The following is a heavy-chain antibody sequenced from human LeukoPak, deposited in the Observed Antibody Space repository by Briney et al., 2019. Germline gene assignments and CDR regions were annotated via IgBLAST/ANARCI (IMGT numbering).Heavy chain of an antibody. CDR3: GSVKYSGYDYYFDY. J-gene: IGHJ4*02. D-gene: IGHD5-12*01. Sequence: SETLSLTCAVSGGSISSSNWWSWVRQPPGKGLEWIGEIYHSGSTNYNPSLKSRVTISVDKSKNQFSLKLSSVTAADTAVYYCGSVKYSGYDYYFDYWGQGTLVTVSS. CDR2: IYHSGST. CDR1: GGSISSSNW. V-gene: IGHV4-4*02.